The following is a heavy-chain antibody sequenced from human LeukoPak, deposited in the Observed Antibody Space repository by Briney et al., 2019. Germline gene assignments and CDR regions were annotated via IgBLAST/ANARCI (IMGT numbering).Heavy chain of an antibody. J-gene: IGHJ4*02. D-gene: IGHD1-26*01. CDR1: GFTFSNYA. Sequence: GGSLRLSCAASGFTFSNYAMSWVRQAPGKGLEWVSAISMSAGTTYYADSVKGRFAISRDNSKNTLYLQMSSLTAEDTAIYYCAKGVVGATTPTVFDSWGQGTLVTVSS. CDR2: ISMSAGTT. V-gene: IGHV3-23*01. CDR3: AKGVVGATTPTVFDS.